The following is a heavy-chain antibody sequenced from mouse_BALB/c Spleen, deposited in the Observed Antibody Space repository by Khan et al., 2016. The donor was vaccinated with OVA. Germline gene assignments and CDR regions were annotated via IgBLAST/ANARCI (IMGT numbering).Heavy chain of an antibody. Sequence: QVQLKQSGPGLVAPSQSLSITCTVSGFSLTSYGVSWIRQSPGKGLEWLGVIWGDGSTNYHSALISRLIIGKDNSKSQVFLKLNSLQTDDTATYYCAKFTPDYYSMDQWGQGTSVTVSS. D-gene: IGHD1-1*01. V-gene: IGHV2-3*01. CDR1: GFSLTSYG. J-gene: IGHJ4*01. CDR2: IWGDGST. CDR3: AKFTPDYYSMDQ.